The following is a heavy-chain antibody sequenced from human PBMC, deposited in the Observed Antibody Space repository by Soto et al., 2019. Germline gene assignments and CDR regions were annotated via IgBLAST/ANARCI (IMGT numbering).Heavy chain of an antibody. CDR2: MNPDGSEQ. CDR1: GFTFSDYW. V-gene: IGHV3-7*04. Sequence: EVHLVESGGALVQPGGSLRLSCAASGFTFSDYWMTWVRQTPGKGLEGVANMNPDGSEQYYLDSVKGRFTISRDNAKNSLYLQMNNLGGDDTAVYYCTRDLNHDCGPWGQGTQVIVSS. J-gene: IGHJ5*02. D-gene: IGHD2-21*01. CDR3: TRDLNHDCGP.